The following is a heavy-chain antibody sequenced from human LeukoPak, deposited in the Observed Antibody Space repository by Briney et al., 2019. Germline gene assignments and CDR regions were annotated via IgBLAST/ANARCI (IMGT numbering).Heavy chain of an antibody. V-gene: IGHV5-51*01. Sequence: GESLKISCKGSGYSFTSYLIGWVRQMPGKGLEWMGIIYPGDSDTRYSPSFQGQVTISADKSISTAYLQWSSLKASDTAMYYCARNYDSSGYYYNSNAFDIWGQGTMVTVSS. CDR1: GYSFTSYL. D-gene: IGHD3-22*01. J-gene: IGHJ3*02. CDR2: IYPGDSDT. CDR3: ARNYDSSGYYYNSNAFDI.